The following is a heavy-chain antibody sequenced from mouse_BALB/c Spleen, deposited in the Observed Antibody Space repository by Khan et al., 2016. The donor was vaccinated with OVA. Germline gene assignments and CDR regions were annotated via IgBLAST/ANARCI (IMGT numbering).Heavy chain of an antibody. CDR3: AREEALYYFDY. V-gene: IGHV1S132*01. CDR2: IYPGTVNT. CDR1: GYIFTSYW. D-gene: IGHD1-1*01. J-gene: IGHJ2*01. Sequence: VQLQQSGAELVRPGASVKLSCKTSGYIFTSYWIHWVKQRSGQGLEWIARIYPGTVNTYYNQKLKDKASLTADKSSSTAYLQLSSLKSEDSAVYFCAREEALYYFDYWGQGTTLTVSS.